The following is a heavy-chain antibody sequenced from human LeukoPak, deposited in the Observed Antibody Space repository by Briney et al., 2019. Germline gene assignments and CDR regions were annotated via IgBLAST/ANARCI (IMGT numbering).Heavy chain of an antibody. Sequence: ASVKVSCKASGYTFTSYGISWVRQAPGQGLEWMGWISAYNGNTNYAQKLQGRVTMTTDTATSTGCIELRSLRSDDTAVYYCARDDSSGENWFDPWGQGTLVTVSS. CDR1: GYTFTSYG. V-gene: IGHV1-18*01. D-gene: IGHD3-22*01. CDR2: ISAYNGNT. CDR3: ARDDSSGENWFDP. J-gene: IGHJ5*02.